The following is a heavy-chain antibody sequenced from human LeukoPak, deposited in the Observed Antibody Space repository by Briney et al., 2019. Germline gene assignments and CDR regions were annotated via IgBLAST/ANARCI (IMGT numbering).Heavy chain of an antibody. V-gene: IGHV3-21*06. CDR2: ISVSSSYI. Sequence: GGSLRLSCVASGFRFSTYSMNWVRQAPGKGPEWVSSISVSSSYIHYADSMKGRLTVSRDNAKNSLFLQMNSLRGEDTAVYYCVRDGGVDRLGVAVTDGFDPWGQGTLVSVSS. CDR3: VRDGGVDRLGVAVTDGFDP. J-gene: IGHJ5*02. CDR1: GFRFSTYS. D-gene: IGHD6-19*01.